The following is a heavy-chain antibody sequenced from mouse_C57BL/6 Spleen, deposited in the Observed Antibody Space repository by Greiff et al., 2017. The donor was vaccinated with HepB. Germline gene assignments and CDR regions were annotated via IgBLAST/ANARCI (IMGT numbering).Heavy chain of an antibody. CDR3: ARRGYDYDEFDY. CDR1: GYTFTSYG. J-gene: IGHJ2*01. V-gene: IGHV1-81*01. CDR2: IYPRSGNT. D-gene: IGHD2-4*01. Sequence: QVQLQQSGAELARPGASVKLSCKASGYTFTSYGISWVKQRTGQGLEWIGEIYPRSGNTYYNEKFKGKATLTADKSSSTAYMELRSLTSEDSAVYFCARRGYDYDEFDYWGQGTTLTVSS.